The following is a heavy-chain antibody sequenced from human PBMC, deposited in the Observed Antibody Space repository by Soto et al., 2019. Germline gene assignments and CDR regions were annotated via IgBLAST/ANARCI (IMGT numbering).Heavy chain of an antibody. CDR1: GYIFTNYG. D-gene: IGHD2-8*02. Sequence: QVQLVQSGVEVKKPGASVTVSCKSSGYIFTNYGVSWVRQAPGQGLEWMGWISGYNGNTNYAQELQGRVTMTTDTSTSTAYMELRSLTSDDTAVYYCARALRGDYCTGAGCYSDYWGQGTLVTVSS. CDR3: ARALRGDYCTGAGCYSDY. CDR2: ISGYNGNT. V-gene: IGHV1-18*01. J-gene: IGHJ4*02.